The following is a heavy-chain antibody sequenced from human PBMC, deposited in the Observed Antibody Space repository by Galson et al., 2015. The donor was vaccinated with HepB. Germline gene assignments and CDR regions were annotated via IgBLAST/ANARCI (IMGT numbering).Heavy chain of an antibody. CDR3: ASANDFWSGYRDAGTSRWFDS. V-gene: IGHV1-69*04. CDR1: GDTFRTYA. J-gene: IGHJ5*01. Sequence: SVKVSCKASGDTFRTYALSWVRQAPGQGLEWIGNIIPIPAKTNYAQEFQGRVLITADRSTSTAYMEMRSLRSEDTAVYYCASANDFWSGYRDAGTSRWFDSWGQGTLVTVSS. CDR2: IIPIPAKT. D-gene: IGHD3-3*01.